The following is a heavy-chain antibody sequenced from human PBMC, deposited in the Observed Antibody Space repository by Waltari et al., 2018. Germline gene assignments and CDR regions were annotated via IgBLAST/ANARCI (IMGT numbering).Heavy chain of an antibody. CDR1: GYTFTSHY. J-gene: IGHJ4*02. V-gene: IGHV1-46*01. CDR2: INPSGGSA. D-gene: IGHD3-22*01. Sequence: QVQLVQSGAEVKKPGASVKVSCKASGYTFTSHYMQVVRQAPGQGLEWMGIINPSGGSASYAQKFRGRVTMTRDTSTSTVYMELSSLRSEDTAVYYCARRGLEYYYDSSGSQMDYWGQGTLVTVSS. CDR3: ARRGLEYYYDSSGSQMDY.